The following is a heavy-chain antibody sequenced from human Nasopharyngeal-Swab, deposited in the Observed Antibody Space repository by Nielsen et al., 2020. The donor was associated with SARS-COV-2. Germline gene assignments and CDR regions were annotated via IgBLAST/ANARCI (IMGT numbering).Heavy chain of an antibody. J-gene: IGHJ4*02. V-gene: IGHV4-4*02. D-gene: IGHD3-10*01. CDR3: ARAVRLYYYGSGSFHD. Sequence: SETLSLTCAVSGDSLISNYWLTLVRQSPGKRLAWLVVFNHHGNINYHPSLKSRVTISVDQSKNHFSLTLDSVTGADMAVYYCARAVRLYYYGSGSFHDWGQGALVTVSS. CDR2: FNHHGNI. CDR1: GDSLISNYW.